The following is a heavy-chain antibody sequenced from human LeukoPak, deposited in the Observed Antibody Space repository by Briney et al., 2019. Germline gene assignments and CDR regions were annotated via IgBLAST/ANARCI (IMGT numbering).Heavy chain of an antibody. Sequence: PGGSLRLSCAASGFTFSSYAMSWVRQPPGKGLEWVSAISGSGGSTYYADSVKGRFIISRDNSKNTLYLQMNSLRAEDTAVYYCAKGSLGYCSGGSCYWGQGTLVTVSS. CDR1: GFTFSSYA. CDR3: AKGSLGYCSGGSCY. CDR2: ISGSGGST. D-gene: IGHD2-15*01. J-gene: IGHJ4*02. V-gene: IGHV3-23*01.